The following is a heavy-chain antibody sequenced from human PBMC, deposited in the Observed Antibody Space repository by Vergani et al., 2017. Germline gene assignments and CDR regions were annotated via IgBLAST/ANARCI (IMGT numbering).Heavy chain of an antibody. J-gene: IGHJ6*02. D-gene: IGHD3-10*01. Sequence: EVQVVESGGGLIKPGGSLRLSCVVSGITFKNAWINWVRQAPGKGLEWVSSISSSSSYIYYADSVKGRFTISRDNAKNSLYLQMNSLRAEDTAVYYCARDRGVGKDQAYYYYGMDVWGQGTTVTVSS. V-gene: IGHV3-21*01. CDR3: ARDRGVGKDQAYYYYGMDV. CDR1: GITFKNAW. CDR2: ISSSSSYI.